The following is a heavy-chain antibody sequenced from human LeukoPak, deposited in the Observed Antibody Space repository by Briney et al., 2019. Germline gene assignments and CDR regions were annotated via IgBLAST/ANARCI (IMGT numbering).Heavy chain of an antibody. CDR2: IYYSGST. Sequence: SETLSLTCTVSDGSISSYYWSWIRQPPGKGLEWIGYIYYSGSTNFNPSLKSRVSISVDTSKNQFSLNLTSVTTADTAFYYCARLSRGAAAGFDCWGPGTLVTVSS. V-gene: IGHV4-59*01. D-gene: IGHD6-13*01. CDR1: DGSISSYY. CDR3: ARLSRGAAAGFDC. J-gene: IGHJ4*02.